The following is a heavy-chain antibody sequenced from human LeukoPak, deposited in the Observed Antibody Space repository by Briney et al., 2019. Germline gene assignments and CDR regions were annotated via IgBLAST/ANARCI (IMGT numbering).Heavy chain of an antibody. CDR1: GFTFSNAW. CDR2: IKSKTDGGTT. D-gene: IGHD5-18*01. CDR3: TTSLSYGASLIDDY. V-gene: IGHV3-15*01. J-gene: IGHJ4*02. Sequence: GGSLRLSCAASGFTFSNAWMSWVRQAPGKGLEWVGRIKSKTDGGTTDYAAPVKGRFTISRDDSKNTLYLQMNSLKTEDTAVYYCTTSLSYGASLIDDYWGQGTLVTVSS.